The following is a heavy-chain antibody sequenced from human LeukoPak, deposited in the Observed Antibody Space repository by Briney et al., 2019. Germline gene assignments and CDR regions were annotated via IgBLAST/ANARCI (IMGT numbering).Heavy chain of an antibody. CDR1: GFTFSSYD. CDR2: ISGSGSST. J-gene: IGHJ4*02. CDR3: AKATLSAIQRGNYFDY. D-gene: IGHD2-21*01. Sequence: GESLRLSCAASGFTFSSYDMSWIRQAPGKGLEWVSAISGSGSSTYYADSVKGRFTISRDNYKNTPHLQMTSLRADATALYYCAKATLSAIQRGNYFDYWGQGTLVIVSS. V-gene: IGHV3-23*01.